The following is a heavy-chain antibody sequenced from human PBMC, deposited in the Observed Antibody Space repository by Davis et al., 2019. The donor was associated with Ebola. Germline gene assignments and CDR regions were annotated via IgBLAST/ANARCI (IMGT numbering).Heavy chain of an antibody. J-gene: IGHJ4*02. Sequence: ASVKVSCKASGYTFTNYGINWVRQAPGQGLEWVGWINTHNGNTNLAQKLHDRVTLTTDTSTSTAYMEMRSLRSDDTAVYYCARDLVSGWYICDSWGQGTLVSVSS. CDR1: GYTFTNYG. V-gene: IGHV1-18*01. D-gene: IGHD6-19*01. CDR2: INTHNGNT. CDR3: ARDLVSGWYICDS.